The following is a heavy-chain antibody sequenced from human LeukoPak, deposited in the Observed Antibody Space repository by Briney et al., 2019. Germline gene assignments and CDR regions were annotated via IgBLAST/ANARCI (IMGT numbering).Heavy chain of an antibody. Sequence: ASVKVSCKASGGTFSSYAISWVRQAPGQGLEWMGGIIPIFGTANYAQKFQGRVTITADESTSTAYMELSSLRSEDTAVYYCASRGYSYGYNWFDPWGQGTLVTVSS. CDR1: GGTFSSYA. D-gene: IGHD5-18*01. CDR2: IIPIFGTA. CDR3: ASRGYSYGYNWFDP. V-gene: IGHV1-69*13. J-gene: IGHJ5*02.